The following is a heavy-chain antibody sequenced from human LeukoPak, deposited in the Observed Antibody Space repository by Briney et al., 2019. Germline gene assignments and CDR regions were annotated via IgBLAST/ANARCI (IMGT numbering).Heavy chain of an antibody. CDR2: IYYSGST. CDR3: ARVKYQLLYPFNEDAFDI. Sequence: PSETLSLTCTVSGGSISSYYWSWIRQPPGKGLEWIGYIYYSGSTNYNPSLKSRVAISVDTSKNQFSLKLSSVTAADTAVYYCARVKYQLLYPFNEDAFDIWGQGTMVTVSS. D-gene: IGHD2-2*02. V-gene: IGHV4-59*01. J-gene: IGHJ3*02. CDR1: GGSISSYY.